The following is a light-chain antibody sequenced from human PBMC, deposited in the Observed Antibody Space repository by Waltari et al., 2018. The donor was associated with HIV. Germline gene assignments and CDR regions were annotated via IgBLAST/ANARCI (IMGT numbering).Light chain of an antibody. CDR1: QNIDNW. Sequence: DIQMTPSPSTLSASVGDRVTITCRASQNIDNWLAWYQQKPGKSPKLLISKASDLESGVPSRIGGSGFGTEFTLTSSSLQPDDFATYYSQQYTIYSYTFGQGTKLEI. CDR3: QQYTIYSYT. CDR2: KAS. J-gene: IGKJ2*01. V-gene: IGKV1-5*03.